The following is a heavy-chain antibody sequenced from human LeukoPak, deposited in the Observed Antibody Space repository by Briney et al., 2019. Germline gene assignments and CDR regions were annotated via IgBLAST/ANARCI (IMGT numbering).Heavy chain of an antibody. D-gene: IGHD6-13*01. V-gene: IGHV3-11*01. J-gene: IGHJ4*02. CDR3: ARADSSSWYESTYYFDY. Sequence: PGGSLRLSCAASGFTFSDYYMSWIRQAPGKGLEWVSYISSSGSTIYYADSVKGRFTISRDNAKNSLYLQMYSLRAEDTAVYYCARADSSSWYESTYYFDYWGQGTLVTVSS. CDR2: ISSSGSTI. CDR1: GFTFSDYY.